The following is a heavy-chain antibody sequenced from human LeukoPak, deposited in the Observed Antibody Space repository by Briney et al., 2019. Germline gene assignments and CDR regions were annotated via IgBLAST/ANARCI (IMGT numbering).Heavy chain of an antibody. J-gene: IGHJ4*02. CDR1: GFTFRSYG. Sequence: GGSLRLSCAASGFTFRSYGMSWVRQAPGRGLEWVSSISGSGDKTHHADPVKGRFTISRDNSKNTLYLQMNSLRAEDTAVYYCARGYSSSWYAEYVFDYWGQGTLVTVSS. CDR3: ARGYSSSWYAEYVFDY. D-gene: IGHD6-13*01. CDR2: ISGSGDKT. V-gene: IGHV3-23*01.